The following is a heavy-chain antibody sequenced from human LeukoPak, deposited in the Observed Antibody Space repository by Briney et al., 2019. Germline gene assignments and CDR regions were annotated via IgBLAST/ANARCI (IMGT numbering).Heavy chain of an antibody. CDR2: IYSDNT. CDR3: ARHRSGGSQDDAFDI. Sequence: PGGSLRLSCTVSGFTVSSNSMSWVRQAPGKGLEWVSFIYSDNTHYSDSVKGRCTISRDNSKNTLYLQMNSLRAEDTAVYYCARHRSGGSQDDAFDIWGQGTMVTVSS. CDR1: GFTVSSNS. D-gene: IGHD2-15*01. V-gene: IGHV3-53*01. J-gene: IGHJ3*02.